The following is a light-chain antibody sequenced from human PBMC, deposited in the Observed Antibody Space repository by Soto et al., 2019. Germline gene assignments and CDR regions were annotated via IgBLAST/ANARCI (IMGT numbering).Light chain of an antibody. Sequence: QSALTQPASVSGSPGQSITISCTGTSSDVGGYNYVSWYQQHPGKAPKLMIYEVSNRPSGVSNRFSGSKSGNTASLTISGLHAEDEADYYCSSYTSSSTLVFGRGTTLTVL. V-gene: IGLV2-14*01. CDR1: SSDVGGYNY. CDR3: SSYTSSSTLV. J-gene: IGLJ2*01. CDR2: EVS.